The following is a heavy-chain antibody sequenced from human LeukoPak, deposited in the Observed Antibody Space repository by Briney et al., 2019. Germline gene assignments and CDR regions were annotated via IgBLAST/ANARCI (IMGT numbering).Heavy chain of an antibody. CDR1: GGTFSSYA. V-gene: IGHV1-69*05. Sequence: ASVKVSCMASGGTFSSYAISWVRQAPGQGLEWMGRIIPIFGTANYAQKFQGRVTITTDESTSTAYMELSSLRSEDTAVYYCARSPVELERRGYFDYWGQGTLVTVSS. CDR2: IIPIFGTA. J-gene: IGHJ4*02. D-gene: IGHD1-1*01. CDR3: ARSPVELERRGYFDY.